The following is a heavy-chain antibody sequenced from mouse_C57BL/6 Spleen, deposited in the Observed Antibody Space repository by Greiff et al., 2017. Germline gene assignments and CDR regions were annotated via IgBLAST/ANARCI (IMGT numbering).Heavy chain of an antibody. J-gene: IGHJ3*01. D-gene: IGHD3-2*02. CDR3: ARQRQLMFAY. CDR1: GFTFSSYA. V-gene: IGHV5-4*01. CDR2: ISDGGSYT. Sequence: EVQRVESGGGLVKPGGSLKLSCAASGFTFSSYAMSWVRQTPEKRLEWVATISDGGSYTYYPDNVKGRFTISRDNAKNTLYLQMSHLKSEDTAMYYCARQRQLMFAYWGQGTLVTVSA.